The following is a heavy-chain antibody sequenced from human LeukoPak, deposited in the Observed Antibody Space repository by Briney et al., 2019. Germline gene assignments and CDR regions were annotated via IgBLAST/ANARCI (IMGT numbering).Heavy chain of an antibody. CDR2: IYYSGST. CDR3: ARLASGSYGPLTPFDY. J-gene: IGHJ4*02. Sequence: SETLSLTCTVSGGSISSYYWSWIRQTPGKGLEWIGDIYYSGSTNYNPSLKSRVTISVDTSKNQFSLRLSSVTAADTAVYYSARLASGSYGPLTPFDYWGQGTLVTVSS. V-gene: IGHV4-59*08. CDR1: GGSISSYY. D-gene: IGHD1-26*01.